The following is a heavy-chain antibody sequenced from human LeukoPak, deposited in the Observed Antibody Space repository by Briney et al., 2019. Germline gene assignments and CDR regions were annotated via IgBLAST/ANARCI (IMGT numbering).Heavy chain of an antibody. Sequence: PSETPSLTCTVSGGTISGYSWNWIRQPPGKGLEWIGYIYYSGTTNYNPSLKSRVTISIDTSKNQFSLRLTSVTAADTAVYYCARDSSYYYDTSGYVREYYYYGMDVWGQGTTVTVSS. J-gene: IGHJ6*02. CDR1: GGTISGYS. CDR3: ARDSSYYYDTSGYVREYYYYGMDV. CDR2: IYYSGTT. D-gene: IGHD3-22*01. V-gene: IGHV4-59*01.